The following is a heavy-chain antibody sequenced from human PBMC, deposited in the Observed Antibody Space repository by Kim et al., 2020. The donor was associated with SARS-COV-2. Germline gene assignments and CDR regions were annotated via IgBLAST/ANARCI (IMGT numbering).Heavy chain of an antibody. Sequence: GGSLRLSCLASGFTFSIYDMSWVRQAPGKGLEWVATLSSTGAATYYADSVRGRFTISRDNSKSTLFLQMKTLRAEDTAHYYCGKDKLKDPYGMDVWGQGT. CDR1: GFTFSIYD. CDR2: LSSTGAAT. J-gene: IGHJ6*02. V-gene: IGHV3-23*01. CDR3: GKDKLKDPYGMDV. D-gene: IGHD3-10*01.